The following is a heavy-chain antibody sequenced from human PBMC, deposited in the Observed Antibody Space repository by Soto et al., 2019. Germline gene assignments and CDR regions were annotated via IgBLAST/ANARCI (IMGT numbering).Heavy chain of an antibody. V-gene: IGHV3-74*01. Sequence: EVQLAESGGGLVQPGGSLRLSCAASGFSFRSNWMHWVRQAPGKGLVWVSRINSDGSSTSYADSVKGRFTISRDNAKNTVFLQMNSLRAEDTAVYYCAREVYSNYDWYFDYWGQGTLVTVSS. J-gene: IGHJ4*02. D-gene: IGHD4-4*01. CDR1: GFSFRSNW. CDR2: INSDGSST. CDR3: AREVYSNYDWYFDY.